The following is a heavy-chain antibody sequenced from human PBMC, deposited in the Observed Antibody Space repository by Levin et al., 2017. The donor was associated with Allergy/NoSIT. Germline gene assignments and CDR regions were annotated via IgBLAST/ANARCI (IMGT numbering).Heavy chain of an antibody. Sequence: GSLRLSCAASGFTVSSHYMSWVRQAPGKGLEWVSVIYSGGSTYYADSVKGRFTISRDNSKNTLYLQMNSLRAEDTAVYYCARAAKSPYWFDPWGQGTLVTVSS. CDR1: GFTVSSHY. CDR2: IYSGGST. CDR3: ARAAKSPYWFDP. J-gene: IGHJ5*02. D-gene: IGHD4/OR15-4a*01. V-gene: IGHV3-53*01.